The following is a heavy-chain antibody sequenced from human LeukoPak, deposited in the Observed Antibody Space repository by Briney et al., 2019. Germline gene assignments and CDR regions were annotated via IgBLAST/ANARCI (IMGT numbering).Heavy chain of an antibody. CDR3: ARDPRGITALVDYFDY. CDR1: GFTFSSYE. D-gene: IGHD5-18*01. V-gene: IGHV3-48*03. Sequence: GGSLRLSCAASGFTFSSYEMNWVRQAPGKGLEWVSYISSSGSTIYYADSVKGRFTISRDNAKNSLYLQMSSLRVEDTAVYCCARDPRGITALVDYFDYWGQGTLVTVSS. J-gene: IGHJ4*02. CDR2: ISSSGSTI.